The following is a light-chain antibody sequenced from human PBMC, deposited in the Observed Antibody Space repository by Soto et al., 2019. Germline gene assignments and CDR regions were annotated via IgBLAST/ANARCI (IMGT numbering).Light chain of an antibody. CDR2: GAS. V-gene: IGKV1-9*01. J-gene: IGKJ4*01. Sequence: DIQLTQSPSFLSASVGDRVTITCRASQAISNNLGWYQHNPGKPPKLLIYGASTLQSGVPSRFSGSGSGTEFTLTISSLQPEDFATYYCQQLNNYPRALTFGGGTKVEIE. CDR1: QAISNN. CDR3: QQLNNYPRALT.